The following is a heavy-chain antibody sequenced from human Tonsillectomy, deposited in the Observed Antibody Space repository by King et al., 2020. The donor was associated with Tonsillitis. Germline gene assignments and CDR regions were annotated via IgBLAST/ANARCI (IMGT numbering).Heavy chain of an antibody. CDR1: GFTFSDYY. V-gene: IGHV3-72*01. D-gene: IGHD3-16*01. Sequence: VQLVESGGGLVQPGGSLRLSCAASGFTFSDYYMDWVRQAPGKGLEWIGRIRNKANTYTTEYVASVKGRFTISRDDSRNSLYLQMNSLKTEDTAVYYCARVLGDVIYFEVWGRGTLVTVSS. CDR3: ARVLGDVIYFEV. J-gene: IGHJ2*01. CDR2: IRNKANTYTT.